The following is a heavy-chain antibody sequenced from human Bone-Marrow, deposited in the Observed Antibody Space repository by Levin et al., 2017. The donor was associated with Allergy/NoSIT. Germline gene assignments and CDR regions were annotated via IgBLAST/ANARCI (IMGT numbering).Heavy chain of an antibody. D-gene: IGHD4-17*01. J-gene: IGHJ4*02. CDR2: ISAYNGNT. V-gene: IGHV1-18*01. CDR1: GYTFISYG. CDR3: ARDLIANVNGESHEGSNNY. Sequence: ASVKVSCKASGYTFISYGISWVRQAPGQGLEWMGWISAYNGNTKYAQKIQGRVTMTTDTSTSTAYLELRSLTSDDTAVYYCARDLIANVNGESHEGSNNYWGQGTLVTVAS.